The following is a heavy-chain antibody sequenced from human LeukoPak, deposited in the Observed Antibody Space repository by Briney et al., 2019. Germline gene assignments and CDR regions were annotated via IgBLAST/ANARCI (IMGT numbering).Heavy chain of an antibody. D-gene: IGHD6-19*01. V-gene: IGHV4-59*01. CDR3: ARDVGSGWSEWFDP. CDR1: GGAFSGYY. Sequence: SETLSLTCAVYGGAFSGYYWSWIRQPPGKGLEWIGYIYYSGSTNYNPSLKSRVTISVDTSKNQFSLKLSSVTAADTAVYYCARDVGSGWSEWFDPWGQGTLVTVSS. J-gene: IGHJ5*02. CDR2: IYYSGST.